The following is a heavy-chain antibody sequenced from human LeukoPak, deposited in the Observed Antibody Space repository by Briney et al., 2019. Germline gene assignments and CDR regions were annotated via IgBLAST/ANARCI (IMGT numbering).Heavy chain of an antibody. J-gene: IGHJ3*02. CDR3: ARSLDDYGDYGAFDI. Sequence: SETLSLTCTVSGGSISSGGYSWSWIRQPPGTGLEWIGYIYHSGSTYYNPSLKSRVTISVDRSKNQFSLKLSSVTAADTAVYYCARSLDDYGDYGAFDIWGQGTMVTVSS. CDR2: IYHSGST. CDR1: GGSISSGGYS. V-gene: IGHV4-30-2*01. D-gene: IGHD4-17*01.